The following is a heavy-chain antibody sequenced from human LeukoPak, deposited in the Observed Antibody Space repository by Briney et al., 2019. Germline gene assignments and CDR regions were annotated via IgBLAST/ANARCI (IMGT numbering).Heavy chain of an antibody. CDR3: ARSSDRYGMDV. Sequence: PGGSLRLSCAASGFTFSSFGMNWVRQAPGKGVEWVSSISSGTTYIYYADSVKGRFTISRDNAKNSLYLQMNSLRAEDTAVYFCARSSDRYGMDVWGQGTTVTVSS. D-gene: IGHD2-15*01. CDR2: ISSGTTYI. V-gene: IGHV3-21*01. CDR1: GFTFSSFG. J-gene: IGHJ6*02.